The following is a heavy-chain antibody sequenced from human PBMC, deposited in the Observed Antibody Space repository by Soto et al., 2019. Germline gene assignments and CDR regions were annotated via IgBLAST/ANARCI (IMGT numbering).Heavy chain of an antibody. V-gene: IGHV4-31*03. CDR2: IYYSGST. J-gene: IGHJ6*02. CDR3: ARDRYGDIPWYYYGMDV. D-gene: IGHD4-17*01. Sequence: QVQLQESGPGLVKPSQTLSLTCTVSGGSISSGGYYWSWIRQHPGKGLEWIGYIYYSGSTYYNPSLKSRVTISVDTSKNQFALKLSSVTAADTAVYYCARDRYGDIPWYYYGMDVWGQGTTVTVSS. CDR1: GGSISSGGYY.